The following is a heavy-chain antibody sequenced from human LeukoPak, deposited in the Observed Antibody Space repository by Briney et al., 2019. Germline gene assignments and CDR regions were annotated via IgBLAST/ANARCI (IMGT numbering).Heavy chain of an antibody. J-gene: IGHJ5*02. CDR2: INHSGST. D-gene: IGHD6-13*01. Sequence: PSETLSLTCTVSGGSISSSSYYWSWIRQPPGKGLEWIGEINHSGSTNYNPSLKSRVTISVDTSKNQFSLKLSSVTAADTAVYYCARAQEAAAGHWFDPWGQGTLVTVSS. V-gene: IGHV4-39*07. CDR1: GGSISSSSYY. CDR3: ARAQEAAAGHWFDP.